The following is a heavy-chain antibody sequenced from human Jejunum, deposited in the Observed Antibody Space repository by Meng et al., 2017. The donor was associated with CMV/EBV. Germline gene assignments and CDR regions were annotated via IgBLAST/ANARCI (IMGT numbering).Heavy chain of an antibody. CDR3: AREWAFVGYFDY. J-gene: IGHJ4*02. V-gene: IGHV1-18*04. D-gene: IGHD1-26*01. CDR1: GDTFSTYC. CDR2: ISPYNGKT. Sequence: CNVSGDTFSTYCISWVRQAPGQGTEWMGWISPYNGKTIYAQKFQGRVTMTTDASTSTAYMELRGLRSDDTAVYYCAREWAFVGYFDYWGQGTLVTVSS.